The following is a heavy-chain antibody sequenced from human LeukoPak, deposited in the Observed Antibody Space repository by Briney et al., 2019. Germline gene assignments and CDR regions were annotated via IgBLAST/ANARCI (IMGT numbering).Heavy chain of an antibody. CDR1: GFDFSLAW. CDR3: TWIQMVVGGCDI. Sequence: PGGSLRLSCAGSGFDFSLAWMSWVRQAPGKGLEWVGRIKSKGSDETTDYAAAVKDRFIISRDDSKNTVHLQMNSLKIEDSAVYYCTWIQMVVGGCDIWGQGTMVTVSS. V-gene: IGHV3-15*01. J-gene: IGHJ3*02. D-gene: IGHD5-18*01. CDR2: IKSKGSDETT.